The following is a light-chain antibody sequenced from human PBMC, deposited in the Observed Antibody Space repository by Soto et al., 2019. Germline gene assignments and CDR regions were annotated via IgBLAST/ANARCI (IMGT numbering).Light chain of an antibody. Sequence: EIVMTQSPATLSVSPGEGATLSCKASQNVYNNLAWYQQRPGQPPRLLIYDASTRATGISARFSGSGYGTEFTLTISSLQSEDFAVYFCQQCRNWPLTFGGGTRWISN. V-gene: IGKV3-15*01. CDR1: QNVYNN. CDR2: DAS. J-gene: IGKJ4*01. CDR3: QQCRNWPLT.